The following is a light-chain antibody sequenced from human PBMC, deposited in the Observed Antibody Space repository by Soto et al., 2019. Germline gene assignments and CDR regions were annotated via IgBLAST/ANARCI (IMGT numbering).Light chain of an antibody. CDR1: SSDVGRYNY. Sequence: QSALTQPASVSGSPGQSITISCTGTSSDVGRYNYVSWYQHHPGKAPKLMIYEVSNRPSGVSNRFSGSKSDNTASLTISGLQGEDEADYYCSSYTSSSTYVFGTGTKLTVL. CDR3: SSYTSSSTYV. J-gene: IGLJ1*01. V-gene: IGLV2-14*01. CDR2: EVS.